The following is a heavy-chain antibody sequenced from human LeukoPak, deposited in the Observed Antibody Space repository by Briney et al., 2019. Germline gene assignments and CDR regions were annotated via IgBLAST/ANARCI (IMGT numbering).Heavy chain of an antibody. J-gene: IGHJ4*02. D-gene: IGHD6-19*01. CDR2: ISSTGSNK. Sequence: GGSLRLSCAASGFTFSSYAMNWVRQAPGKGLEWVSSISSTGSNKYYADSVKGRFTVSRDNAKNSLYLQMNSLRAEDTAVYYCARELAVSEAFDYWGQGTLVTVSS. CDR3: ARELAVSEAFDY. V-gene: IGHV3-21*01. CDR1: GFTFSSYA.